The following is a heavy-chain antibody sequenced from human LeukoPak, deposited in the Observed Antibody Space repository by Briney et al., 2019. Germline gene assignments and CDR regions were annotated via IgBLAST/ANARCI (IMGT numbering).Heavy chain of an antibody. CDR3: TKEGM. CDR1: GFTFSTSS. J-gene: IGHJ3*01. V-gene: IGHV3-7*05. Sequence: PGGSLRLSCATSGFTFSTSSMNWVRQAPGKGLEWVAYIKKDGSEEKYVDSVKGRFTISRDNTKNSLYLQMGSLRVEDTAVYYCTKEGMWGQGTMVTVSS. CDR2: IKKDGSEE.